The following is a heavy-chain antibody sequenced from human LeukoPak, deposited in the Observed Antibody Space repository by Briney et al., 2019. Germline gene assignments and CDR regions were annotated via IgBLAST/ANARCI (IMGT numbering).Heavy chain of an antibody. CDR3: ARDGAGIESWVELDP. D-gene: IGHD5-24*01. CDR1: GFSVSNHY. Sequence: GGSLRLSCAASGFSVSNHYMAWVRQAPGRRLKWVSFIWADGTTFYTDSVRGRFTVSRDQFKNTLYLQMSSLRPDDTALYYCARDGAGIESWVELDPWGQGNQVTVSA. CDR2: IWADGTT. J-gene: IGHJ5*02. V-gene: IGHV3-66*02.